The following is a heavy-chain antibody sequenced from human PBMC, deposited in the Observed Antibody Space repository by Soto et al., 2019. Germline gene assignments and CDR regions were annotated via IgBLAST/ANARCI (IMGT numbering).Heavy chain of an antibody. CDR3: ARSLIRLATTRGSGSVPRP. CDR2: IYDSGGT. J-gene: IGHJ5*02. Sequence: PSGTLALTCAVYGGSVGGYYWNWVRQPPGKELEGIGEIYDSGGTNSNPSLKSGVTMPVDKSQNKFSLRPTSVTAEDKAVYYCARSLIRLATTRGSGSVPRPWGQGPLVT. CDR1: GGSVGGYY. D-gene: IGHD1-1*01. V-gene: IGHV4-34*01.